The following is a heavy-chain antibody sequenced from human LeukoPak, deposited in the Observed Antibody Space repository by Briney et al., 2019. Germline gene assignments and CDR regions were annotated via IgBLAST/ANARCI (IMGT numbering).Heavy chain of an antibody. D-gene: IGHD5-18*01. CDR3: ARAGYTYVSPMTDY. J-gene: IGHJ4*02. Sequence: GGSLRLSCAASGFTFDDYAMNWVRQVPGQGLEWVSGINWNGGSTGYADSVKGRFTISRGNAKNSLYLQMNSLRAEDTALYYCARAGYTYVSPMTDYWGQGTLVTVSS. V-gene: IGHV3-20*04. CDR2: INWNGGST. CDR1: GFTFDDYA.